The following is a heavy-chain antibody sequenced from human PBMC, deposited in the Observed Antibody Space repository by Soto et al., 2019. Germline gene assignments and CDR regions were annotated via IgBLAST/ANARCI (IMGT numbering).Heavy chain of an antibody. Sequence: ASVKVSCKVSGYTLTELSMHWVRQAPGKGLEWMGGFDPEDGETIYAQKFQGRVTMTEDTSTDTAYMELSSLRSEDTAVYYCATGVNYDSSGWHAFDIWGQGTMVTV. CDR2: FDPEDGET. D-gene: IGHD3-22*01. CDR3: ATGVNYDSSGWHAFDI. V-gene: IGHV1-24*01. CDR1: GYTLTELS. J-gene: IGHJ3*02.